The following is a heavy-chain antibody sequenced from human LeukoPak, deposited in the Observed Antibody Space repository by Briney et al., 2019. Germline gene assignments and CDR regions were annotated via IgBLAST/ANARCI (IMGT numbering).Heavy chain of an antibody. Sequence: GGSLRLSCAASGFTVSSKYISWVRQAPGKGLEWVSVIYSGGSTYYADSVKGRFTISRDNSKNTLYLQMNSLRAEDTAVYYCAKRGSSSYVGPYYFDYWGQGTLVTVSS. V-gene: IGHV3-53*01. CDR2: IYSGGST. CDR3: AKRGSSSYVGPYYFDY. J-gene: IGHJ4*02. D-gene: IGHD6-6*01. CDR1: GFTVSSKY.